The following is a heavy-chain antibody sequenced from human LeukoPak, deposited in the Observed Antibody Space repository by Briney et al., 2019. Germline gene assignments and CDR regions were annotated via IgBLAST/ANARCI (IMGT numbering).Heavy chain of an antibody. CDR2: ISTYNGNT. Sequence: GASVKVSCKASGYTFTSYGISWVRQAPGQGLEWMGWISTYNGNTNYAQKLQGRVTMTTDTSTSTAYMELRSLRSDDTAIYYCARDQALQAQYGMDVWGQGTTVTVSS. J-gene: IGHJ6*02. D-gene: IGHD4-11*01. V-gene: IGHV1-18*01. CDR3: ARDQALQAQYGMDV. CDR1: GYTFTSYG.